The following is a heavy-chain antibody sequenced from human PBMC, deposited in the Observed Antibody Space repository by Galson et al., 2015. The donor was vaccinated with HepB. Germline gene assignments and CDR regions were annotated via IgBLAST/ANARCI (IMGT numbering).Heavy chain of an antibody. CDR3: TTDGGSGGYFNYYSYYAVGV. V-gene: IGHV3-15*01. J-gene: IGHJ6*02. D-gene: IGHD1-26*01. CDR1: GFTVSYAW. CDR2: IKAKRGGGTT. Sequence: SLGLSCAASGFTVSYAWMSWVRQAPGEGLEWVGRIKAKRGGGTTDYATHRRDRFTISRDDTKNTPNLQMKSLKTEDTAVYYCTTDGGSGGYFNYYSYYAVGVWGQGTTVTVSS.